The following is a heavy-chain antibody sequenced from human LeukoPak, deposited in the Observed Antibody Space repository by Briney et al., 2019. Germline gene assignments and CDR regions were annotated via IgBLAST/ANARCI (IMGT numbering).Heavy chain of an antibody. CDR1: GYTFTSYG. CDR2: ISAYKGNT. CDR3: ARAGYCSGGSCYRTLRYFDY. D-gene: IGHD2-15*01. Sequence: ASVKVSCKASGYTFTSYGISWVRQAPGQGLEWMGWISAYKGNTNYAQKLQGRVTMTTDTSTSTAYMELRSLRSDDTAVYYCARAGYCSGGSCYRTLRYFDYWGQGTLVTVSS. J-gene: IGHJ4*02. V-gene: IGHV1-18*01.